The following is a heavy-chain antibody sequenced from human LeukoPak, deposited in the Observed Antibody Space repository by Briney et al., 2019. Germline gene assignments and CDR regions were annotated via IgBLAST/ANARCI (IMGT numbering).Heavy chain of an antibody. CDR3: ARDSQPYYYDSSGYLAFDY. CDR2: ISRSSSYI. D-gene: IGHD3-22*01. V-gene: IGHV3-21*01. CDR1: GFTFSSYS. Sequence: GGSLRLSCAASGFTFSSYSMNWVRQAPGKGLEWVSSISRSSSYIYYADSVKGRFTISRDNAKNSLYLQMNSLRAEDTAVYYCARDSQPYYYDSSGYLAFDYWSQGTLVTVSS. J-gene: IGHJ4*02.